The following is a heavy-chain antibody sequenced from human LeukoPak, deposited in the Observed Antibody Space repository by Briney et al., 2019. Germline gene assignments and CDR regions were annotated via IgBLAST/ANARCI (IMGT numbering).Heavy chain of an antibody. V-gene: IGHV3-21*01. J-gene: IGHJ4*02. CDR3: ARDVAAAGSPLPEDY. Sequence: GGSLRLSCAASGFTFSSYSMNWVRQAPGKGLGWVSSISSSSSYIYYADSVKGRFTISRDNAKNSLYLQMNSLRAEDTAVYYCARDVAAAGSPLPEDYWGQGTLVTVSS. CDR1: GFTFSSYS. D-gene: IGHD6-13*01. CDR2: ISSSSSYI.